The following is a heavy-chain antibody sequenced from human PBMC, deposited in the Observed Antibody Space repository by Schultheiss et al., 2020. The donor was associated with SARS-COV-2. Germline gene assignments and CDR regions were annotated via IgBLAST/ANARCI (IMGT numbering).Heavy chain of an antibody. V-gene: IGHV3-7*03. Sequence: GASLRLSCAASGFTFSRYWMTWVRQAPGKGLEWVANIKQDGNEKYYVDSVKGRFTISRDNAKNSMYLQMNSLRAEDTAVYYCARDWPIENCSGGSCYGPDYYYYYMDVWGKGTTVTVSS. CDR1: GFTFSRYW. D-gene: IGHD2-15*01. CDR2: IKQDGNEK. CDR3: ARDWPIENCSGGSCYGPDYYYYYMDV. J-gene: IGHJ6*03.